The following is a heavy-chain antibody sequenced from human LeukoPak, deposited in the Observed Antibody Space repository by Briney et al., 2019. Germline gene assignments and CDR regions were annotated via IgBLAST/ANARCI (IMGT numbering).Heavy chain of an antibody. CDR3: ARGRHYYGSGSYYKGYYYYMDV. D-gene: IGHD3-10*01. J-gene: IGHJ6*03. CDR2: IIPIFGTA. CDR1: GYTFTGYY. V-gene: IGHV1-69*13. Sequence: SVKVSCKASGYTFTGYYMHWVRQAPGQGLEWMGGIIPIFGTANYAQKFQGRVTITADESTSTAYMELSSLRSEDTAVYYCARGRHYYGSGSYYKGYYYYMDVWGKGTTVTVSS.